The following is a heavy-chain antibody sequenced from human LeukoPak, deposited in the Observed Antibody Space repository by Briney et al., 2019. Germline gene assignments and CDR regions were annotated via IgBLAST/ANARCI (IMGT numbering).Heavy chain of an antibody. CDR3: VGFIVATISFDY. D-gene: IGHD5-12*01. J-gene: IGHJ4*02. Sequence: QPGGSLRLSCAASGFTFSSYAMSWVRQAPGKGLEWVSAISGSGGSTYYADSVKGRFTISRDNSKNTLYLQMNSLRAEDTAVYYCVGFIVATISFDYWGQGTLVTVSS. CDR1: GFTFSSYA. CDR2: ISGSGGST. V-gene: IGHV3-23*01.